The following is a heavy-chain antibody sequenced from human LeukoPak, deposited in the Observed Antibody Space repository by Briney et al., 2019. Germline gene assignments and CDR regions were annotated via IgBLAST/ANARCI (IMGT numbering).Heavy chain of an antibody. V-gene: IGHV7-4-1*02. Sequence: GASVKVSCKASGYTFTSYTMNWVRQAPGQGLEWMGWINTNTGNPTYAQDFTGRFVFSLDTSVSTAYLQISNLKAEDTAVHYCAREVAPGGFDYWGQGTLVTVSS. J-gene: IGHJ4*02. CDR2: INTNTGNP. D-gene: IGHD4-23*01. CDR1: GYTFTSYT. CDR3: AREVAPGGFDY.